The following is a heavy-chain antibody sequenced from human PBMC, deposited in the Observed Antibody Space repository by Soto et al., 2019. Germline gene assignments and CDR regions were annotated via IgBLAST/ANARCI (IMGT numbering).Heavy chain of an antibody. V-gene: IGHV3-53*01. Sequence: PGGSLRLSCAASGFPVSSRYMSWVRQAPGKGLEWVSVIYTDGRTFYAHSVKGRFTISRDNSKNTLYLQMNSLRAEDTAVYYCAKGDSSTWHYFDYWGQGTLVTVSS. CDR1: GFPVSSRY. CDR2: IYTDGRT. J-gene: IGHJ4*02. D-gene: IGHD6-13*01. CDR3: AKGDSSTWHYFDY.